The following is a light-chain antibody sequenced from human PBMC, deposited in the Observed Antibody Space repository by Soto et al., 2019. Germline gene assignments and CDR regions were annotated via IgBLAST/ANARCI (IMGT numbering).Light chain of an antibody. V-gene: IGKV3-11*01. CDR2: DAS. CDR1: QAVSTY. J-gene: IGKJ1*01. Sequence: VVLTQSPATLSLSPGERATLSCRASQAVSTYVAWYQHKPGQAPRLLIYDASNRAPGVPFRFSGSGSGTDFNLTVSSLEPEDFAVYYCQQRLLWPQSFGQGTKVEI. CDR3: QQRLLWPQS.